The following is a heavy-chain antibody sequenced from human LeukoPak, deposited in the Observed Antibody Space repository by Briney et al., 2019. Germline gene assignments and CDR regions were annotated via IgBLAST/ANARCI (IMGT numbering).Heavy chain of an antibody. CDR2: ISSSGSTI. D-gene: IGHD2-21*01. CDR3: AKKADVGFIRPIDAFDI. Sequence: GGSLRLSCAASGFTFSDSYMSWIRQAPGKGLEWVSYISSSGSTIYYADSVKGRFTISRDNSKNTLYLQMNSLRPEDTAVYYCAKKADVGFIRPIDAFDIWGQGTMVTVSS. CDR1: GFTFSDSY. V-gene: IGHV3-11*04. J-gene: IGHJ3*02.